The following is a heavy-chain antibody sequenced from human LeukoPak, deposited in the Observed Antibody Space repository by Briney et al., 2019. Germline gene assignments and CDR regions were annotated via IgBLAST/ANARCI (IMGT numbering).Heavy chain of an antibody. CDR2: IYYSGST. J-gene: IGHJ4*02. V-gene: IGHV4-59*08. CDR3: ARLSVGDYYFDY. Sequence: SETLSLTCTVSGGSISSYYWNWIRQPPGKGLEWIGYIYYSGSTNYNPSLESRGTISVDTPKNQFSLKLSSVTAADTAVYYCARLSVGDYYFDYWGQGTLVTVSS. D-gene: IGHD2-21*02. CDR1: GGSISSYY.